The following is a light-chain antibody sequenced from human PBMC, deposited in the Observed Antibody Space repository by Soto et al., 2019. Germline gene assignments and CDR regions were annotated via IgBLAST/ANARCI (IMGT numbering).Light chain of an antibody. CDR2: DAS. J-gene: IGKJ1*01. CDR3: QQYQSYWT. CDR1: QSFSSW. Sequence: DIKLTQSHFTLSANVGERVTLTFRASQSFSSWLAWYQQKPGKAPKLVIYDASSLQSGVPSRFSGSGSGTEFTLTISSLQPDDFATYYCQQYQSYWTFGQGTKVDIK. V-gene: IGKV1-5*01.